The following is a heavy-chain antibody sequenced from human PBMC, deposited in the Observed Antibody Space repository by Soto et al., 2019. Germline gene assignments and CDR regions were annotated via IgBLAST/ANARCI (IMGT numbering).Heavy chain of an antibody. V-gene: IGHV1-2*02. Sequence: GASVKVSCKASGYTFTGDYMHWVRQAPGQGLEWMGWINPNSGGTNYAQKFQGRVTMTRDTSISTANMELSRLRSDDTVVYYCARVGRGAVAGTRENWFDPWGQGTLVTVSS. J-gene: IGHJ5*02. CDR3: ARVGRGAVAGTRENWFDP. D-gene: IGHD6-19*01. CDR2: INPNSGGT. CDR1: GYTFTGDY.